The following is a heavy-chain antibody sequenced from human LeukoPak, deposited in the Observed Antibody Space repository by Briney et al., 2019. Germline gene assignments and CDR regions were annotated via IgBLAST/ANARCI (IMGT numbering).Heavy chain of an antibody. Sequence: PGRSLRLSCAASGFTFSIYGMHWVRQSPGKGLEWVAVIWNDGSNKYYADSVKGRFTFSRDNSKNTLFLQMNSLRAEDTAVYYCARASGSYDYWGQGTLVTVSS. CDR1: GFTFSIYG. J-gene: IGHJ4*02. CDR3: ARASGSYDY. V-gene: IGHV3-33*01. D-gene: IGHD1-26*01. CDR2: IWNDGSNK.